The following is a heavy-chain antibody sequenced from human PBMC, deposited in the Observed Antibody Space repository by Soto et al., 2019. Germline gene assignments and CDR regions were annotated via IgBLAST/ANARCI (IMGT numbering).Heavy chain of an antibody. J-gene: IGHJ4*02. Sequence: QVQLVESGGGLVKPGGSLRLSCEVSGFTFSDYYMTWIRQAPGKGLEWVSYISSSTSHTNYADSVKGRFTISRDNAKNSLFLQMNSLRAEDTAVYYCARGRGAAADYFDFWGQGTLVTVPS. CDR2: ISSSTSHT. CDR3: ARGRGAAADYFDF. CDR1: GFTFSDYY. D-gene: IGHD6-13*01. V-gene: IGHV3-11*05.